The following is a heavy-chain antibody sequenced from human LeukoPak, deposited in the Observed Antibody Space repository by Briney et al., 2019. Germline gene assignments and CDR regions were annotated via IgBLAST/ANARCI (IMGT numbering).Heavy chain of an antibody. V-gene: IGHV3-30*18. CDR2: ISSDGSHK. D-gene: IGHD2-21*02. J-gene: IGHJ4*02. CDR1: GFTFSSYG. Sequence: GGSLRLSCAASGFTFSSYGMHWVRQAPGKGLEWVAVISSDGSHKYYTDSVKGRFTISRDSSKNTLYLQMNSLRAEDTAVYYCAKDRGGDCYFENWGPGTLVTVSS. CDR3: AKDRGGDCYFEN.